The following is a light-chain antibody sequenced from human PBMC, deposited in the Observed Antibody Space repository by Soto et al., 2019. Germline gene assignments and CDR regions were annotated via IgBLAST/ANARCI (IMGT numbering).Light chain of an antibody. Sequence: EIVMTQSPATLSVSSGERVTLSCRASQSVSSNLAWYQQKPGQAPRLLIYAASTRATGISARFSGSGSGTEFTLTISSLQSEDFAVYYCQQYNNWPPAHTFGGGTKVEIK. CDR1: QSVSSN. V-gene: IGKV3-15*01. CDR3: QQYNNWPPAHT. J-gene: IGKJ4*01. CDR2: AAS.